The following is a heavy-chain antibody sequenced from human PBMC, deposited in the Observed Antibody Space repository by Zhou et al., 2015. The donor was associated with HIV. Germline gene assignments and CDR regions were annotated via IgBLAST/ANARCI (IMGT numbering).Heavy chain of an antibody. J-gene: IGHJ3*02. Sequence: QMQLVQSGAEAKKPGASVKVSCRASGYTFIDYFVHWVRQAPGQGLEWMGWINPKTGDTVYTQKSQDWVTFTRDTSNSTAYMELRSLTADGTAIYYCSSGGIKQGKAFDMWGQGTVVTVSS. CDR3: SSGGIKQGKAFDM. CDR2: INPKTGDT. CDR1: GYTFIDYF. V-gene: IGHV1-2*04. D-gene: IGHD1/OR15-1a*01.